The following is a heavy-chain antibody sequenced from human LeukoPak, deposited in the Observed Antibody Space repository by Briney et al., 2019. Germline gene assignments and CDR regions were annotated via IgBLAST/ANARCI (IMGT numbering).Heavy chain of an antibody. CDR1: GFTFRSYS. Sequence: PGGSLRLSCAASGFTFRSYSMHWVRQAPGKGLEWVSYISSTSSTIYYADSVKGRFTISRDNAKNSLYLQMNSLRAEDTAVYYCARDSVLRYFDWSSPVDYWGQGTLVTVSS. CDR2: ISSTSSTI. CDR3: ARDSVLRYFDWSSPVDY. D-gene: IGHD3-9*01. V-gene: IGHV3-48*04. J-gene: IGHJ4*02.